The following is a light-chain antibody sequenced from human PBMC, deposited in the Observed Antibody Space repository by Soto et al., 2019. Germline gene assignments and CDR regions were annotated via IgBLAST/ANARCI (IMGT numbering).Light chain of an antibody. CDR3: QQYNSYSYT. J-gene: IGKJ2*01. Sequence: DIQMTQSPSTLSASVGDRVTITCRASQSISSWLAWYQQKPGKAPKLLIYDASSLESGVPSRFSGSGSGTEFTLTITSLQPHDFATYSCQQYNSYSYTFGQGTKVDI. CDR2: DAS. CDR1: QSISSW. V-gene: IGKV1-5*01.